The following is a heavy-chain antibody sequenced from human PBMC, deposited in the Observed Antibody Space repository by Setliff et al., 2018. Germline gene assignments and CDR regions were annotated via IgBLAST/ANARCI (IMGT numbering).Heavy chain of an antibody. CDR3: ARDQFRNSGGLYS. V-gene: IGHV3-11*04. D-gene: IGHD1-7*01. Sequence: PGGSLRLSCVASGITFTSYAMSWVRQVPGKGLEWLSKISGTGNTVYYADSVRGRFTISRDNAKNSLYLQMSSLRADDTAIYYCARDQFRNSGGLYSWGQGTLVTVSS. CDR2: ISGTGNTV. J-gene: IGHJ5*02. CDR1: GITFTSYA.